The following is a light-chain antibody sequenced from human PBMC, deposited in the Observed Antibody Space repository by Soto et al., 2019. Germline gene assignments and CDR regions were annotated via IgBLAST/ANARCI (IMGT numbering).Light chain of an antibody. Sequence: EVVLKQSPAPLSLSPGELATLSCRASQSVSSYLAWYQQKPGQAPRLLIHDASNRATGIPARFSGSGSGTDVTLTISSLEPEDFSVYYCQQRTNRPSPPVGQGTRQEIK. V-gene: IGKV3-11*01. CDR3: QQRTNRPSPP. CDR2: DAS. CDR1: QSVSSY. J-gene: IGKJ5*01.